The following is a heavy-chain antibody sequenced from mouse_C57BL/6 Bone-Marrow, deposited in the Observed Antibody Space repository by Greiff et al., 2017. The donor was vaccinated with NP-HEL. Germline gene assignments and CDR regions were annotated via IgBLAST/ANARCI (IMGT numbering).Heavy chain of an antibody. CDR2: ISYDGSN. V-gene: IGHV3-6*01. CDR1: GYSITSGYY. Sequence: VQLKESGPGLVKPSQSLSLTCSVTGYSITSGYYWNWIRQFPGNKLEWMGYISYDGSNNYNPSLKNRISITRDTSKNQFFLKLNSVTTGDTATYYCALYYDYAWFAYWGQGTLVTVSA. CDR3: ALYYDYAWFAY. J-gene: IGHJ3*01. D-gene: IGHD2-4*01.